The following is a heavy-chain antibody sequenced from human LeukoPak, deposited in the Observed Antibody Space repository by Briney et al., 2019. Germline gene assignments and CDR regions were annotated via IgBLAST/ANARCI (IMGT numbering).Heavy chain of an antibody. Sequence: GESLKISCKGSGFDFSSSSIGWVRQMPGKGLEWMTIIRPADSDTRYSSSFRDQVTISADKSISTAYLQWSSLKASDTAMYYCARQGGSGLFDFWGQGTLVTVSS. CDR3: ARQGGSGLFDF. CDR1: GFDFSSSS. CDR2: IRPADSDT. D-gene: IGHD3-10*01. J-gene: IGHJ4*02. V-gene: IGHV5-51*01.